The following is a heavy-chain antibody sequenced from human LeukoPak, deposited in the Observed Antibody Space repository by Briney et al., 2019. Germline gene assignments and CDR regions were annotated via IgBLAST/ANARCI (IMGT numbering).Heavy chain of an antibody. J-gene: IGHJ4*02. V-gene: IGHV4-39*07. CDR3: ARVRAAAIPYYFES. D-gene: IGHD6-13*01. CDR1: GGSIRSSSYY. CDR2: LYYSGST. Sequence: SETLSLTCNVSGGSIRSSSYYWGWIRQPPGRGLEWIVSLYYSGSTYHNPSLKSRVTISVDTSKNQFSLKVSSVTAADTAVYYCARVRAAAIPYYFESWGQGTLVTVSS.